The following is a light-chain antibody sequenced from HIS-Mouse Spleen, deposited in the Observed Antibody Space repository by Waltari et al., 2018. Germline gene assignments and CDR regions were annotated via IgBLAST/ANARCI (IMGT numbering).Light chain of an antibody. CDR3: YSTDSSGNHRV. CDR2: EDS. J-gene: IGLJ2*01. Sequence: SYELTQPPSVSVSPGQTARITCSGDALPKKYAYWYQQKSGQAPVLVMYEDSKRPSGIPEGVSGSSSGTMATLTISGAQVEDEAYYYCYSTDSSGNHRVFGGGTKLTVL. V-gene: IGLV3-10*01. CDR1: ALPKKY.